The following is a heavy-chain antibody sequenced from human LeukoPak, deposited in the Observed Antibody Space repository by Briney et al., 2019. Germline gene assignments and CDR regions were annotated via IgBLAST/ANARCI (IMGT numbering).Heavy chain of an antibody. D-gene: IGHD3-10*01. CDR1: GYTFTSYA. Sequence: ASVKVSCKASGYTFTSYAMHWVRQAPGQRLEWMGWINAGNGNTKYSQKFQGRVTMTRDTSTSTVYMELSSLRSEDTAVYYCARSGVPMVRGVYPFDYWGQGTLVTVSS. CDR3: ARSGVPMVRGVYPFDY. V-gene: IGHV1-3*01. J-gene: IGHJ4*02. CDR2: INAGNGNT.